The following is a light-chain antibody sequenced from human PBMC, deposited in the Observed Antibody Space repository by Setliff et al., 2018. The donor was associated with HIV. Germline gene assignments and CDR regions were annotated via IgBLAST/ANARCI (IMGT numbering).Light chain of an antibody. CDR2: DVS. V-gene: IGLV2-14*03. Sequence: QSALTQPASVSGSPGQSITISCTGTSSDVGDYNYVSWYQQHPGKAPKLMIYDVSNRPSGVPDRFSGSKSGTSASLAITGLQAEDEADYYCQSYDNSLSGSGVFGTGTKVTVL. CDR3: QSYDNSLSGSGV. CDR1: SSDVGDYNY. J-gene: IGLJ1*01.